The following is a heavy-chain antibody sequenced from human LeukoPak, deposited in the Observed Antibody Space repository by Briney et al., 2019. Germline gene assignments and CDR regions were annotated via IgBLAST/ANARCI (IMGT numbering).Heavy chain of an antibody. D-gene: IGHD2-2*01. V-gene: IGHV3-74*01. CDR3: ARVSGYCSSTSCYHDYYFDY. Sequence: GGSLRLSCAASGFTFSSYWMHWVRQAPGKGLVWVSRINSDGSSTSYADSVKGRFTISRDNAKNTLYLQMNSLRAEDTAVYYCARVSGYCSSTSCYHDYYFDYWGQGTLVTVSS. CDR2: INSDGSST. CDR1: GFTFSSYW. J-gene: IGHJ4*02.